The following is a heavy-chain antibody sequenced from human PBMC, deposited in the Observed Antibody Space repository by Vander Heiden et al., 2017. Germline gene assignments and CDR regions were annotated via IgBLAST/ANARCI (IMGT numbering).Heavy chain of an antibody. CDR2: ISYDGSNK. V-gene: IGHV3-30*04. Sequence: QVQLVESGGGVVQPGRSLRLSCAASGFTFSSYAMHWVRQAPGKGLEWVAVISYDGSNKYYADSVKGRFTISRDNSKNTLYLQMNSLRAEDTAVYYCARDKGDYGDYVYYYGMDVWGQGTTVTVSS. J-gene: IGHJ6*02. D-gene: IGHD4-17*01. CDR3: ARDKGDYGDYVYYYGMDV. CDR1: GFTFSSYA.